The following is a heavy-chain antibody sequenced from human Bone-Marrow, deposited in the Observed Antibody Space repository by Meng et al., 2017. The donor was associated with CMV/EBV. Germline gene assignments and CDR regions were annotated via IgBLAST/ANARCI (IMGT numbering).Heavy chain of an antibody. Sequence: GGSLRLSCITSGFRFGDYAMSWVRLTPGKGLEWLGYIEKKVYGGTPVHAASVEGRFSISRDDSKSIAYLQMNSLTTADTAVYYCANDPPFNSWPNYWGQGTLVTVSS. D-gene: IGHD1-1*01. CDR2: IEKKVYGGTP. J-gene: IGHJ4*02. CDR1: GFRFGDYA. V-gene: IGHV3-49*04. CDR3: ANDPPFNSWPNY.